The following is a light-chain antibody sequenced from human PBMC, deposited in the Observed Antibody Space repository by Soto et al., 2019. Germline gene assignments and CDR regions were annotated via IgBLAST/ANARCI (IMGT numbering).Light chain of an antibody. CDR1: SSDVGGYNY. CDR3: SSYATSTTVL. J-gene: IGLJ2*01. Sequence: QSALTQPASVSGSPGQSITISCTGTSSDVGGYNYVYWYQQHPGRAPQLMIYDVSHRPSGVSNRFSGSRSGNTASLTISGLQAEDEADYYCSSYATSTTVLFGGGTQLTVL. V-gene: IGLV2-14*03. CDR2: DVS.